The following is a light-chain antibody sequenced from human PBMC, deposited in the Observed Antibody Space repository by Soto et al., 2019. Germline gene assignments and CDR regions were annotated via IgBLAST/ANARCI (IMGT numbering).Light chain of an antibody. CDR1: SSNVGRNT. CDR3: AAWDDSLKGHV. V-gene: IGLV1-44*01. Sequence: QSVLAQPPSASGTPGQRVTVSCSGGSSNVGRNTVNWFQQLPGTAPKLLIYSNTQRPSGVPDRFSGSKSGTSASLAISGLQSEDEADYYCAAWDDSLKGHVFGTGTKLIVL. CDR2: SNT. J-gene: IGLJ1*01.